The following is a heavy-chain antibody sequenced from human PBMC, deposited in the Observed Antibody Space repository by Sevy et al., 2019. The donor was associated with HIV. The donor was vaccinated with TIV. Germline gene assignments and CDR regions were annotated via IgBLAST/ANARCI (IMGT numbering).Heavy chain of an antibody. CDR1: GFSFSSYG. Sequence: GGSLRLSCVASGFSFSSYGMHWVRQAPGKGLEWVAVISYDGSKKYYVDSVKGRFPISRDNSKNTLYLQMNSLRAEDRAVYYCAKDKHYYDKSGSSYYYMDVWGKGTTVTVSS. D-gene: IGHD3-22*01. CDR2: ISYDGSKK. J-gene: IGHJ6*03. CDR3: AKDKHYYDKSGSSYYYMDV. V-gene: IGHV3-30*18.